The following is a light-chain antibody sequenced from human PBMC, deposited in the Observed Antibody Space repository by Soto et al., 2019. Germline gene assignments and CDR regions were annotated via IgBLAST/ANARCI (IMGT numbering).Light chain of an antibody. Sequence: EIVMTQSPATLSVSPGERATLSCRASQSVFSSLAWYQHKPGQAPRLLICGASSRATGIPDRFSGSGSGTDFTLTISRLEPEDFAVYYCQQYGSSARTFGQGTKVDIK. J-gene: IGKJ1*01. CDR2: GAS. V-gene: IGKV3-20*01. CDR3: QQYGSSART. CDR1: QSVFSS.